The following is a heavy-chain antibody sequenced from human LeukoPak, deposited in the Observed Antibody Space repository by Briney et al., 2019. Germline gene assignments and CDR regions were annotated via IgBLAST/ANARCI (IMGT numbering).Heavy chain of an antibody. V-gene: IGHV4-39*01. CDR3: ARLSRYYYYMDV. D-gene: IGHD2-2*01. CDR1: GDSISSSSYY. Sequence: PSETLSLTCTVSGDSISSSSYYWGWIRQPPGKGLEWIGSIYYSGSTYFNPSLKSRVTIFVDTSKNQFSLKLSSVTAADTAVYYCARLSRYYYYMDVWGKGTTVTVSS. J-gene: IGHJ6*03. CDR2: IYYSGST.